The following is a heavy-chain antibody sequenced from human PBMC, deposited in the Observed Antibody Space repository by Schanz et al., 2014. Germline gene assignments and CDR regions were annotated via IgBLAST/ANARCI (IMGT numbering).Heavy chain of an antibody. V-gene: IGHV4-31*03. CDR3: ARDRGHGDSAGDI. D-gene: IGHD4-17*01. CDR1: GGSVSSGGDY. Sequence: QVQLQESGPGLVKPSQTLSLTCTVSGGSVSSGGDYWIWIRQHPGKGLEWIGIISYSGSTYYNPSLKRRVTISVDTTKNQWSLILSSATAADAAVYYCARDRGHGDSAGDIWGQGTLVTVSS. CDR2: ISYSGST. J-gene: IGHJ3*02.